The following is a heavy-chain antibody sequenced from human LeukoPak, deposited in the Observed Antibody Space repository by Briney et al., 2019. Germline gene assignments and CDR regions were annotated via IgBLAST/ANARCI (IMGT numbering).Heavy chain of an antibody. CDR2: IYYSGST. CDR3: ARVKPFPYGGSYFDY. D-gene: IGHD4-23*01. J-gene: IGHJ4*02. Sequence: SETLSLTCTVSGLSISTYYWSWVRQPPGKGLEWIGYIYYSGSTNYNPSLKSRVTISVDTSKNQFSLKLSSVSAADTAVYYCARVKPFPYGGSYFDYWGQGTLVTVSS. CDR1: GLSISTYY. V-gene: IGHV4-59*01.